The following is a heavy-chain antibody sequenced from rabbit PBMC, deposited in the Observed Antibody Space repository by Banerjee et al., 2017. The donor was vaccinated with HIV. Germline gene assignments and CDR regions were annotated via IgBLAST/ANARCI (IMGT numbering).Heavy chain of an antibody. CDR1: GFSFSNSPW. CDR3: ARDGSSIAYYFNL. D-gene: IGHD1-1*01. V-gene: IGHV1S45*01. Sequence: QEHLEESGGDLVKPEGSLTLPCTASGFSFSNSPWICWVRQAPGKGLGWIGCIYTRGSGTTSYGGWAKCRFTISKTSSTTVNMQRTSLAAADTASYFCARDGSSIAYYFNLWGPGTLVTVS. CDR2: IYTRGSGTT. J-gene: IGHJ4*01.